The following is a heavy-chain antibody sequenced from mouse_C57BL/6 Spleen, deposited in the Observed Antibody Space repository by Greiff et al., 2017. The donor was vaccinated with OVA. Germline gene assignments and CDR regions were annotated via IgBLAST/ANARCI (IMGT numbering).Heavy chain of an antibody. CDR2: IYPGDGDT. J-gene: IGHJ4*01. CDR3: ARRDFGGSKAMDY. Sequence: VKPGASVKISCKASGYAFSSSWMNWVKQRPGKGLEWIGRIYPGDGDTNYNGKFKGKATLTADKSSSTAYMQLSSLTSEDSAVYFCARRDFGGSKAMDYWGQGTSVTVSS. V-gene: IGHV1-82*01. CDR1: GYAFSSSW. D-gene: IGHD1-1*01.